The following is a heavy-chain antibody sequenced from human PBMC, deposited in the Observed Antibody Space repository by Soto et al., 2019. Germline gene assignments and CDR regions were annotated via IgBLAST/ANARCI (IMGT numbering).Heavy chain of an antibody. CDR1: GGSISSGGYY. CDR2: IYYSGST. D-gene: IGHD2-2*01. CDR3: ATYGSTSLRFSWFDP. Sequence: SETLSLTCTVSGGSISSGGYYWSWIRQHPGKGLEWIGYIYYSGSTYYNPSLKSRVTISVDTSKNQFSLKLSSVTAADTAVYYCATYGSTSLRFSWFDPWGQGTLVTVSS. J-gene: IGHJ5*02. V-gene: IGHV4-31*03.